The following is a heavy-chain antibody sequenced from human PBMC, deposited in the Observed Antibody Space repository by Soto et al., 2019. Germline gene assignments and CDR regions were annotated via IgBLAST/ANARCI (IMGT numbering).Heavy chain of an antibody. J-gene: IGHJ5*02. CDR3: AHSQDDILTGIEGWFDP. D-gene: IGHD3-9*01. Sequence: QITLKESGPTLVKPTQTLTLTCTFSGFSLSTSGVGVGWIRQPPGKALEWLALIYWDDDKRYSPSLKSRLTITKDTSKNQVVLTMTNTDPVDTATYYCAHSQDDILTGIEGWFDPWGQGTLVTVSS. CDR1: GFSLSTSGVG. V-gene: IGHV2-5*02. CDR2: IYWDDDK.